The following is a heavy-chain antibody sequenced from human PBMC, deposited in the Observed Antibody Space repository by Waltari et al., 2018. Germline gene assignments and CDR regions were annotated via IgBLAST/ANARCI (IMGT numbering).Heavy chain of an antibody. CDR1: GGSIRSGSYY. Sequence: QVQLQESGPGLVKPSQTLSLTCTVSGGSIRSGSYYWSWLRQPAGQGLEWIGRIYTSGSTNYNPSLKSRVTISVDTSKNQFSLKLSSVTAADTAVYYCAREIRRSSSWYSSNWFDPWGQGTLVTVSS. D-gene: IGHD6-13*01. J-gene: IGHJ5*02. CDR3: AREIRRSSSWYSSNWFDP. CDR2: IYTSGST. V-gene: IGHV4-61*02.